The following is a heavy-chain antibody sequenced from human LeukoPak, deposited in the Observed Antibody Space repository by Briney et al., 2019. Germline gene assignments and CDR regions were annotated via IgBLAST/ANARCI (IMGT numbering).Heavy chain of an antibody. CDR1: GGTFSSYG. Sequence: ASVKVSCKASGGTFSSYGISWVRQAPGQGLEWMGWISAYNGNTNYAQKLQGRVTMTTDTSTSTAYMELRSLRSDDTAVYYCARAHYDPLDAFDIWGQGTMVTVSS. D-gene: IGHD3-3*01. CDR3: ARAHYDPLDAFDI. V-gene: IGHV1-18*01. CDR2: ISAYNGNT. J-gene: IGHJ3*02.